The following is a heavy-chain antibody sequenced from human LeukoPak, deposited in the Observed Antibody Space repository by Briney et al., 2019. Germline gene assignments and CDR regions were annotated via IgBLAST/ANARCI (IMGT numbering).Heavy chain of an antibody. Sequence: SETLSLTCTVSGASVSSASYWTWIRQPPGKGVEWIAHIYNGVNTNYNPSLKSRVTISVDTSKNQFSLRLNSVTAADTAVYYCARGGDYYGSGSYYAFDPWGQGTLVTVSS. CDR3: ARGGDYYGSGSYYAFDP. D-gene: IGHD3-10*01. CDR1: GASVSSASY. V-gene: IGHV4-61*01. CDR2: IYNGVNT. J-gene: IGHJ5*02.